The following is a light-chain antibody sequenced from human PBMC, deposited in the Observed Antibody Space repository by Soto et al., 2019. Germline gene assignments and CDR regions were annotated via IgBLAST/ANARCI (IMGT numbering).Light chain of an antibody. CDR1: SSDVGGYNY. CDR3: CSYAGSYSWV. J-gene: IGLJ3*02. CDR2: DVN. Sequence: QSALTQPRSVSGSPGQSVTISCTGSSSDVGGYNYVSWYQQHPGKAPQLMIYDVNKWPSGVPDRFSGSKSGNTASLTISGLQAEDEADYYCCSYAGSYSWVFGGGTQLTVL. V-gene: IGLV2-11*01.